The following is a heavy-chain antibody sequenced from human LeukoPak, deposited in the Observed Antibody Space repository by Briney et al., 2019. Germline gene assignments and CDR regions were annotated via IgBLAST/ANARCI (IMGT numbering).Heavy chain of an antibody. V-gene: IGHV3-23*01. CDR2: IGSSGGST. CDR1: GVTLSSYA. CDR3: AKVFRDGYNYPFDY. Sequence: GGSLRLSCAASGVTLSSYAMSWARQAPGKGLEWVSTIGSSGGSTYYADSVTGRFTISRDNSKNTLYLQMNSLRAEDTAVYYCAKVFRDGYNYPFDYWGQGTLVTVSS. D-gene: IGHD5-24*01. J-gene: IGHJ4*02.